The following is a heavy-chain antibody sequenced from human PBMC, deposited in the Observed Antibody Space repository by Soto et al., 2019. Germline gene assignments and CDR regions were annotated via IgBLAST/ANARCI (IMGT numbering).Heavy chain of an antibody. Sequence: QVQLVQSGAEVKKPGASVKVSCKASGYTFTSYGISWVRQAPGQGPEWMGWISTYNGNTQYAQKLQGRVTITTDTPTRTAYIELGRLRSDDPAVFYCSREVVRGVGADHWGQGTLVTVSS. CDR2: ISTYNGNT. CDR1: GYTFTSYG. D-gene: IGHD3-10*01. V-gene: IGHV1-18*01. J-gene: IGHJ4*02. CDR3: SREVVRGVGADH.